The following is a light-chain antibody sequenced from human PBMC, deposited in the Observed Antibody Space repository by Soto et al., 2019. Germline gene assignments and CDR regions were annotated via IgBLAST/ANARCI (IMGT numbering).Light chain of an antibody. J-gene: IGKJ3*01. Sequence: DIQMTQSPSSLSASVGDRVTITCRASQGISNYFAWYQQKPGKAPKLLFYAASTLQSGVPARISGSGSGTDFTLTISRLQPEDVAPYSCQQYNRPPYTFGPGTKVDIK. CDR2: AAS. CDR1: QGISNY. V-gene: IGKV1-27*01. CDR3: QQYNRPPYT.